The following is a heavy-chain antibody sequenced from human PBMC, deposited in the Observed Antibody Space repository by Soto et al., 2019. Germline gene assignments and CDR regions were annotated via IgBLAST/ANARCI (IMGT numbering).Heavy chain of an antibody. CDR1: GFTFSTYA. V-gene: IGHV3-23*01. D-gene: IGHD3-16*02. Sequence: EVQLLESGGGLVQPGGSLRLSCAASGFTFSTYAMTWVRQAPGKGLEWVSTINTSGVSTYYADSVKGRFTISRDNSKNTLYLQMNSLRVEDTAVYYCAKLGFPYSYRYLFYYWGQGTLVTVSS. J-gene: IGHJ4*02. CDR3: AKLGFPYSYRYLFYY. CDR2: INTSGVST.